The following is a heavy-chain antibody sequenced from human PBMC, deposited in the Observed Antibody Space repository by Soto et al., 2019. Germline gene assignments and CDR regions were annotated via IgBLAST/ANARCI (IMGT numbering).Heavy chain of an antibody. CDR2: LSGSGATT. Sequence: EVQLLESGGGLVQPGGSLRLSCAASGFTFSSFAMSWVRQGPGKGLEWVSALSGSGATTYYADSVKGRFTISRDNSKNTLFLQTNSLRAEDTAVYYCAKDQGVAARPPFDYWGRGTLVTVSS. CDR1: GFTFSSFA. CDR3: AKDQGVAARPPFDY. V-gene: IGHV3-23*01. J-gene: IGHJ4*02. D-gene: IGHD6-6*01.